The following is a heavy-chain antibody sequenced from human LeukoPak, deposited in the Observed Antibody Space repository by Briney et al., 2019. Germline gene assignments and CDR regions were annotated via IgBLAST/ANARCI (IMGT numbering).Heavy chain of an antibody. J-gene: IGHJ6*02. CDR3: ARVRKAHKYYYDSSGYRSYYCYGMDV. V-gene: IGHV4-31*03. CDR2: IYYSGST. D-gene: IGHD3-22*01. CDR1: GGSISSGGYY. Sequence: SETLSLTCTVSGGSISSGGYYWSWIRQHPGKGLEWIVYIYYSGSTYYNPSLKSRVTISVDTSRNQFSLKLSSVTAADTAVYYCARVRKAHKYYYDSSGYRSYYCYGMDVWGQGTTVTVSS.